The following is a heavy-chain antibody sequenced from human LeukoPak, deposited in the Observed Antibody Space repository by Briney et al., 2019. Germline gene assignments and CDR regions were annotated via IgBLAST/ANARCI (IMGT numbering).Heavy chain of an antibody. D-gene: IGHD3-10*01. Sequence: PSETLSLTCAVYGGSFSGYYWSWTRQPPGKGLEWIGQTSHSGSTKYSPSLKRRVTISVDTSKNQFSLKLTSVTAADTAVYYCARGAWEGYGSGSYGWYYFDYWGQGTLVTVSS. V-gene: IGHV4-34*01. CDR2: TSHSGST. J-gene: IGHJ4*02. CDR3: ARGAWEGYGSGSYGWYYFDY. CDR1: GGSFSGYY.